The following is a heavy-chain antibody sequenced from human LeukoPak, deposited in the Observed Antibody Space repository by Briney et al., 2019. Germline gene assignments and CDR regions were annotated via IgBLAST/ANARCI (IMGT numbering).Heavy chain of an antibody. J-gene: IGHJ4*02. CDR3: ARERYSYDSRHFDY. CDR1: GGSFSSTASY. Sequence: PSGTLSLTCTVSGGSFSSTASYWSCIRQRPGNGLEWIGYIYYIGSTYYNPSLKSRVTISVDTSKNQFSLNLSSVTAADTAVYYCARERYSYDSRHFDYWGQGTLVTVSS. V-gene: IGHV4-31*03. D-gene: IGHD3-22*01. CDR2: IYYIGST.